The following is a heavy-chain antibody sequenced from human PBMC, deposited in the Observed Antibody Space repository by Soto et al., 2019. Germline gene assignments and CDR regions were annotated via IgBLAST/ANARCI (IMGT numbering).Heavy chain of an antibody. CDR1: GFPLSTYT. CDR2: ISSSSSYI. CDR3: ARAASRGWFDP. V-gene: IGHV3-21*01. Sequence: GGSLSSPFAPPGFPLSTYTMTWFPQAPGKGLEWVSSISSSSSYIYYADSVKGRFTISRDNAKNSLYLQMNSLRAEDTAVYYCARAASRGWFDPWGQGTLVTVSS. J-gene: IGHJ5*02.